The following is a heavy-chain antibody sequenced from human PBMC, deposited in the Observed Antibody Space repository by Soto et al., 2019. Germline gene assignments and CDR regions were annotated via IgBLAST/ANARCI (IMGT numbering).Heavy chain of an antibody. CDR1: GGSFSGYY. J-gene: IGHJ4*02. CDR3: ARDEGFDY. V-gene: IGHV4-34*01. Sequence: PSETLSLTCAVYGGSFSGYYWSWTRQPPGKGLEWIGEINHSGSTNYNPSLKSRVTISVDTSKNQFSLKLSSVTAADTAVYYCARDEGFDYWGQGTLVTVSS. CDR2: INHSGST.